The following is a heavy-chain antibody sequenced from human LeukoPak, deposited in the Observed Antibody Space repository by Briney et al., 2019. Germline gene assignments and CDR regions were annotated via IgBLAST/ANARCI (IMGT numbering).Heavy chain of an antibody. CDR3: ARDGTSTDDY. CDR1: GYTFSNFG. CDR2: ISGNNDNP. J-gene: IGHJ4*02. D-gene: IGHD2-2*01. V-gene: IGHV1-18*01. Sequence: GASVKVSCKTSGYTFSNFGINWVRQAPGQGLEWMGWISGNNDNPNYGQKFQGRFTGTTDSSTSTAYTELRNLTFDDTAVYYCARDGTSTDDYWGQGTLVTVSS.